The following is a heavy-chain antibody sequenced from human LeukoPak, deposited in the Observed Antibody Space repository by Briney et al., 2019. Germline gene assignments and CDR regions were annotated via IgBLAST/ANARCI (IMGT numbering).Heavy chain of an antibody. D-gene: IGHD3-3*01. CDR1: GFTFSNYW. CDR3: AKDLTRQAY. Sequence: PGGSLRLSCAASGFTFSNYWMSWVRQTPGKGLEWVANIKEDGSDKYYVDSLKGRFTISRDNAKNSLYLQMSSLRAEDTAVYYCAKDLTRQAYWGQGTLVTVSS. J-gene: IGHJ4*02. CDR2: IKEDGSDK. V-gene: IGHV3-7*03.